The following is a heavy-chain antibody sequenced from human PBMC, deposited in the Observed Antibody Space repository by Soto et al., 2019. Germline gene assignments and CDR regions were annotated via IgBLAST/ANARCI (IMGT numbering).Heavy chain of an antibody. V-gene: IGHV3-30-3*01. J-gene: IGHJ4*02. Sequence: QVQLVESEGGVVQPGRSLRLSCAASGFTFSDYAMHWVRQAPGKGLEWVSLISYDGSNKYYVDSVKSRFTISRDNSKNTLYLQMNSLRAEDTAVYYCARDYPYGDSYFDSWGQGTLVTVSS. CDR1: GFTFSDYA. CDR2: ISYDGSNK. D-gene: IGHD4-17*01. CDR3: ARDYPYGDSYFDS.